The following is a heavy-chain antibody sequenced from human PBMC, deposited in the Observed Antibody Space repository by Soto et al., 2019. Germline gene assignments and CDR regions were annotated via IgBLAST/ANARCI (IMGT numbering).Heavy chain of an antibody. CDR2: IGPDGSST. V-gene: IGHV3-74*01. J-gene: IGHJ4*02. D-gene: IGHD1-1*01. CDR1: GFTFSSHW. Sequence: PXGSLRLSCSAAGFTFSSHWMHWVRQAPGKGLVWVSHIGPDGSSTRDADSVQGRFTISRDNARNTLYLQMNSLRDEDTAVYYCARDNNWSYDYWGQGILVTVSS. CDR3: ARDNNWSYDY.